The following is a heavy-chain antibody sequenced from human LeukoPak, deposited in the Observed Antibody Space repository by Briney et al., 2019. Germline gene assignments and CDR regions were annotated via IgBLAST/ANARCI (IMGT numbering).Heavy chain of an antibody. V-gene: IGHV1-18*01. Sequence: ASVKVSCKASGCTFTSNGISWVRQAPGQGLEWMGWISTYNGNTNYAQKFQGRVTLTTDTSTSTAYMELRSLRSDDTAIYYCARDTGSYYSAGMDVWGQGTTVTVSS. D-gene: IGHD1-26*01. CDR2: ISTYNGNT. CDR1: GCTFTSNG. CDR3: ARDTGSYYSAGMDV. J-gene: IGHJ6*02.